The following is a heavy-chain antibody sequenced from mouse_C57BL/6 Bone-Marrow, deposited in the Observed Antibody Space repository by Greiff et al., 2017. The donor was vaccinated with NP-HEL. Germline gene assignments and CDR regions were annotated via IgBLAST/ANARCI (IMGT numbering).Heavy chain of an antibody. CDR1: GYTFTSYW. CDR3: ARERFPLLLRRYWYFDV. Sequence: QVQLQQPGAELVKPGASVKMSCKASGYTFTSYWITWVKQRPGQGLEWIGDIYPGSGSTNYNEKFKSKATLTVDTSSSTAYMQLSSLTSEDSAVYYCARERFPLLLRRYWYFDVWGTGTTVTVSS. CDR2: IYPGSGST. D-gene: IGHD1-1*01. V-gene: IGHV1-55*01. J-gene: IGHJ1*03.